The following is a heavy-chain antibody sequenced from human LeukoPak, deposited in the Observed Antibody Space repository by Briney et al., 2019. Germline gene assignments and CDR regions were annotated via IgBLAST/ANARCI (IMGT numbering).Heavy chain of an antibody. V-gene: IGHV1-18*01. J-gene: IGHJ6*04. Sequence: ASVKVSCKASGYTFTSYGISWVRQAPGQGLEWMGWISTYDADTDYAQKFQGRVTMTTETSTSTAYMELRSLRSDDTAVYYCATEISGTIFGDVWGKGTTVTVSS. D-gene: IGHD3-3*01. CDR3: ATEISGTIFGDV. CDR2: ISTYDADT. CDR1: GYTFTSYG.